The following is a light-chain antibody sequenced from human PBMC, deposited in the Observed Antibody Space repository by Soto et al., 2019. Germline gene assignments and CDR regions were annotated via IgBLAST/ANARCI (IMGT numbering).Light chain of an antibody. CDR2: DVS. CDR3: QQCYHCPRT. V-gene: IGKV3-11*01. Sequence: LTPSPATLSLSPGIRATLSCRASQNIRNSLIWYQQKPVQAPRLLIYDVSNRATGIHDRFRGIRSVTDVARAVYSLAPEVFAVYYCQQCYHCPRTVVQGTKV. CDR1: QNIRNS. J-gene: IGKJ1*01.